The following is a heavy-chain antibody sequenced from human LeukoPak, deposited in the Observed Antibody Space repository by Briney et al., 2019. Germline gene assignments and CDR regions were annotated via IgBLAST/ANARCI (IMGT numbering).Heavy chain of an antibody. V-gene: IGHV3-21*01. J-gene: IGHJ5*02. CDR2: ISSSSSYI. CDR1: GFAFSSYS. D-gene: IGHD1-26*01. CDR3: ARDTDRYSGSSSEGDP. Sequence: PGGSLRLSCAASGFAFSSYSMNWVRQAPGKGLEWVSSISSSSSYIYYADSVKGRFTISRDNAKNSLYPQMNSLRAEDTAVYYCARDTDRYSGSSSEGDPWGQGTLVTVSS.